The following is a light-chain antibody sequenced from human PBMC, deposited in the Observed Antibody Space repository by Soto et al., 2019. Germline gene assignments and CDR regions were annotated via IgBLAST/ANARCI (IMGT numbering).Light chain of an antibody. CDR1: QSISSW. CDR2: DGS. Sequence: DIQMTQSPSTLSASVGDIVTITCRASQSISSWLAWYQQKPGKAPKLLIYDGSSFESGVPSRFSGSGSGTEFTLTISSLQPDDSATYYCQHYKTYSRTFGQGTKVDIK. J-gene: IGKJ1*01. V-gene: IGKV1-5*01. CDR3: QHYKTYSRT.